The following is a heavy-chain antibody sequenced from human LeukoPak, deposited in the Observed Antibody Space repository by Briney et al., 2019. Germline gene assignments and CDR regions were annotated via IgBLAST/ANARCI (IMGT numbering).Heavy chain of an antibody. D-gene: IGHD2-15*01. CDR3: ARRYCSGGNCYHFDY. Sequence: SETLSLTCTVSGGSISGYFWSWIRQPPGKGLEWIGYIYYIGSTNYNPSLESRVTISVDTSKNKFSLKLSSLTAADTAVYYCARRYCSGGNCYHFDYWGQGTLVNVSS. CDR2: IYYIGST. CDR1: GGSISGYF. V-gene: IGHV4-59*01. J-gene: IGHJ4*02.